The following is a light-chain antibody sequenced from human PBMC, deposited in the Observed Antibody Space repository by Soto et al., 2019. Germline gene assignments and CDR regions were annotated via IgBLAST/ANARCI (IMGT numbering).Light chain of an antibody. V-gene: IGKV1-5*03. CDR3: QPYNSYSRT. CDR2: KAS. CDR1: QSISSW. Sequence: DIQMTQSPSTLSASVGDRVTITCRASQSISSWLAWYQHKPGKAPKLLSYKASTLESGVPSRFSGSGSETEFTLTISSLQPDDSATYYCQPYNSYSRTFGQGTKVEIK. J-gene: IGKJ1*01.